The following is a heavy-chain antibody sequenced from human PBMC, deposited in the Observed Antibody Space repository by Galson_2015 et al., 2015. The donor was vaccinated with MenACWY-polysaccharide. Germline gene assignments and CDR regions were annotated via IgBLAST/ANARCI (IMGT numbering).Heavy chain of an antibody. CDR3: ARVRYSTGKYQVDY. D-gene: IGHD2-2*01. CDR1: GFTFSNYA. CDR2: IGGSGSNT. V-gene: IGHV3-23*01. Sequence: SLRLSCAASGFTFSNYAMSWVRQAPGKGLEWVSTIGGSGSNTHYADSVKGRSTISRDNSKNTLSLQMNSLRAEDTAVYYCARVRYSTGKYQVDYWGQGTLVAVSS. J-gene: IGHJ4*02.